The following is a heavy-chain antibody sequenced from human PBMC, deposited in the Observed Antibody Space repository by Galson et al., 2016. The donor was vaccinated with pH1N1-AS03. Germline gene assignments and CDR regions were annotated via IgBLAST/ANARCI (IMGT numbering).Heavy chain of an antibody. D-gene: IGHD7-27*01. V-gene: IGHV3-7*01. CDR2: IRQDGSEK. Sequence: SLRLSCAASGSSFSASWMSWVRQAPGKGLEWVANIRQDGSEKYYVDSVEGRFTISRDNAKNSLYLQMNSLTDDDTAVYYCVRDYWGSWIWGQGTLVTVSS. J-gene: IGHJ4*02. CDR3: VRDYWGSWI. CDR1: GSSFSASW.